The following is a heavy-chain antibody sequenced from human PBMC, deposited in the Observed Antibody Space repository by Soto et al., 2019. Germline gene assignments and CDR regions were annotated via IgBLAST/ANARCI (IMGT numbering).Heavy chain of an antibody. J-gene: IGHJ4*02. CDR2: IYWDEDK. CDR1: GFSLSTHTVG. D-gene: IGHD3-10*01. CDR3: AGILRFDYGGYNFEF. V-gene: IGHV2-5*02. Sequence: QITLKESGPTLVKPTQTLTLTCTFSGFSLSTHTVGVAWIRQPPGNALEWLALIYWDEDKRYSPCLKSRLTITQDTTKNQGVLTMTNMVPVDTATYYCAGILRFDYGGYNFEFWGQGILVTVSS.